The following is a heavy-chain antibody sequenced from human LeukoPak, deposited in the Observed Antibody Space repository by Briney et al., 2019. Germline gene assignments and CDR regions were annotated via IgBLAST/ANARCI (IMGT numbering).Heavy chain of an antibody. CDR3: AKLYCSSTSCYGYFDY. V-gene: IGHV3-23*01. Sequence: GGSLRLSCAASGFTFSSYAMRWVRQAPGKGLEWVSAISGSGGSTYYADSVKGRFTISRDNSKNTLYLQMNSLRAEDTAVYYCAKLYCSSTSCYGYFDYWGQGTLVTVSS. CDR2: ISGSGGST. CDR1: GFTFSSYA. J-gene: IGHJ4*02. D-gene: IGHD2-2*01.